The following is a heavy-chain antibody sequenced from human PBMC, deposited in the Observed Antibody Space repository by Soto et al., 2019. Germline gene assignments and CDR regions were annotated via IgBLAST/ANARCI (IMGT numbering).Heavy chain of an antibody. Sequence: SETLSLTCAVSGGSISSGGYSWSWIRQPPGKGLEWIGYIYHSGSTYYNPSLKSRVTISVDRSKNQFSLKLSSVTAADTAVYYCARGRGQIAVAQFDYWGQGTLVTVSS. J-gene: IGHJ4*02. CDR3: ARGRGQIAVAQFDY. D-gene: IGHD6-19*01. CDR2: IYHSGST. V-gene: IGHV4-30-2*01. CDR1: GGSISSGGYS.